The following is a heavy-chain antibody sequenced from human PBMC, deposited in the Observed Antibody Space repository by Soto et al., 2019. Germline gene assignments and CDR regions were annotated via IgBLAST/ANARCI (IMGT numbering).Heavy chain of an antibody. Sequence: QVQLVQSGAEVKKPGSSVKVSCKASGDVFRSYGINWVRQAPGQGLEWMGGIIPISGTTNYAKKFQGRVAITADESTDTVYMELSRLRSEDTAVYFCARVRCFNGLCHTADYGMDVWGQGTTVTVSS. V-gene: IGHV1-69*01. CDR1: GDVFRSYG. D-gene: IGHD2-8*01. J-gene: IGHJ6*02. CDR3: ARVRCFNGLCHTADYGMDV. CDR2: IIPISGTT.